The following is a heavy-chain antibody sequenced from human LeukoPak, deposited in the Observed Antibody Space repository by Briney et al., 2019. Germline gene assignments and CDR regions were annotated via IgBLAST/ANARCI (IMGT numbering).Heavy chain of an antibody. CDR1: GFTFSSYA. Sequence: QPGGSLRLSCVASGFTFSSYAMSWVRQAAGKGLEWVSAISGSGGSTYYADSVKGRFTISRDNSKNTLYLQMNSLRAEDTAVYYCAKDKPLPRTGPFDYWGQGTLVTVSS. J-gene: IGHJ4*02. CDR3: AKDKPLPRTGPFDY. V-gene: IGHV3-23*01. CDR2: ISGSGGST.